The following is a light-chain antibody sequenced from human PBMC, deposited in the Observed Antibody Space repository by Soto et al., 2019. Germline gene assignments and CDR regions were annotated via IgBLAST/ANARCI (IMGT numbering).Light chain of an antibody. V-gene: IGKV1-9*01. J-gene: IGKJ1*01. CDR1: QGVRTY. CDR2: SAS. CDR3: LQVDVFPWT. Sequence: IQLTQSPSSLYASVGDRVTITCRAGQGVRTYLAWYQQKPGKAPKLLIYSASTLQSGVPSRFSGSGAGTDFTLTISSLQPEDFATYYCLQVDVFPWTFGQGTKVEI.